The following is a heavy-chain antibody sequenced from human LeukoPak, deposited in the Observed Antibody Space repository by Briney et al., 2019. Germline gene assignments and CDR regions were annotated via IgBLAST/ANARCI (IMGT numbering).Heavy chain of an antibody. Sequence: GGSLRLSCAASGFTFSDYYMSWIRQAPGKGLEWVSYISSTYTTYYADSVKGRFTISRDNAKNSLYLQMNSLRDEDTAIYYCARNTRYSGSSLAWGQGTLVTVSS. D-gene: IGHD1-26*01. J-gene: IGHJ5*02. CDR3: ARNTRYSGSSLA. CDR2: ISSTYTT. V-gene: IGHV3-11*04. CDR1: GFTFSDYY.